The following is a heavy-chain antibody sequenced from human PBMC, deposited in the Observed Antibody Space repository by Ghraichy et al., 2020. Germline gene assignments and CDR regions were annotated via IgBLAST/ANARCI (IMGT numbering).Heavy chain of an antibody. CDR3: TRGTRPGIAAAGTYYYYGMDV. J-gene: IGHJ6*02. CDR2: IRSKAYGGTT. V-gene: IGHV3-49*04. D-gene: IGHD6-13*01. CDR1: GFTFGDYA. Sequence: GVLRLSCTASGFTFGDYAMSWVRQAPGKGLEWVGFIRSKAYGGTTEYAASVKGRFTISRDDSKSIAYLQMNSLKTEDTAVYYCTRGTRPGIAAAGTYYYYGMDVWGQGTTVTVSS.